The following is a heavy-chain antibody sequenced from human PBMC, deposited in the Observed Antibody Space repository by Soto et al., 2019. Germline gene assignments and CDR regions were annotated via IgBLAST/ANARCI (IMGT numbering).Heavy chain of an antibody. CDR2: IYYSGST. CDR3: ARQSSPTGWYFDY. CDR1: GGSISSYY. Sequence: PSETLSLTCTVSGGSISSYYWSWIRQPPGKGLEWIGYIYYSGSTNYNPSLKSRVTISVDTSKNQFSLKLSSVTAADMAVYYCARQSSPTGWYFDYWGQGTLVTVSS. D-gene: IGHD6-19*01. J-gene: IGHJ4*02. V-gene: IGHV4-59*08.